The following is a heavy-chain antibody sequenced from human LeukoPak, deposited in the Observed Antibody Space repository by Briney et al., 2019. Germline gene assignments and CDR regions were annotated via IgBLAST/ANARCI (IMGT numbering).Heavy chain of an antibody. J-gene: IGHJ3*02. Sequence: SETLSLTCAVSGGSISSGGYSWSWIRQPPGKGLEWIGYICYSGSTYYNPSLKSRVTISVDTSKNQFSLKLSSVTAADTAVYYCARVVSKKEAFDIWGQGTMVTVSS. CDR3: ARVVSKKEAFDI. V-gene: IGHV4-30-4*07. D-gene: IGHD3-16*02. CDR1: GGSISSGGYS. CDR2: ICYSGST.